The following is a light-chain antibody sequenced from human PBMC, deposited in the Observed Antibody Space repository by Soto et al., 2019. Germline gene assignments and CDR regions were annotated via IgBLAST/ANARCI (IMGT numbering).Light chain of an antibody. Sequence: DIQMTQSPSTLSASIGDRVTITCRASQSVNWWVAWYQQKPGQAPKLLIYRASILDSGVPSRLSGSVSGTEFTLTIYSLQSGDLGTYHSQQSITHWTFGQGTKVEIK. CDR3: QQSITHWT. CDR1: QSVNWW. V-gene: IGKV1-5*03. CDR2: RAS. J-gene: IGKJ1*01.